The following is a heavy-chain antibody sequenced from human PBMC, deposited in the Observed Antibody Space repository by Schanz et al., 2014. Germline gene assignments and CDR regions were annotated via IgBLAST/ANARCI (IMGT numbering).Heavy chain of an antibody. D-gene: IGHD6-13*01. CDR1: SGSFSGYY. CDR3: ARGPDSTSADVTRGRRRYYFDY. J-gene: IGHJ4*02. V-gene: IGHV4-34*01. Sequence: QVQLQQWGAGLLKPSETLSLSCAVYSGSFSGYYWSWIRQPPGKGLEWIGEINHSGSTNYNPSLKSRVTISVDPTKNQSSLKLSPVTAADTAVYYCARGPDSTSADVTRGRRRYYFDYWGQGTLVTVSS. CDR2: INHSGST.